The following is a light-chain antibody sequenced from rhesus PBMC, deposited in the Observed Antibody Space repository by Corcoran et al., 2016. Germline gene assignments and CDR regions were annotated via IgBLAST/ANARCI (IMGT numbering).Light chain of an antibody. J-gene: IGKJ2*01. CDR3: QQYSSRPYS. CDR2: KAS. CDR1: QGISSW. V-gene: IGKV1-22*01. Sequence: DIQMTQSPSSLSASVGDTVTITCRASQGISSWLAWYQQKPGKAPKLLISKASSLQSGVPSRFSGSGSGTDLTLTISSLQSEDFATYYCQQYSSRPYSFGQGTKVEIK.